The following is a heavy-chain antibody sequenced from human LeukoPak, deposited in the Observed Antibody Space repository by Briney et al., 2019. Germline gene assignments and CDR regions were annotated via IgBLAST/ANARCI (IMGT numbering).Heavy chain of an antibody. V-gene: IGHV1-69*05. J-gene: IGHJ6*02. Sequence: SVKVSCKASGGTFSSYAVSWVRQAPGQGLEWMGGIIPIFGTANYAQKFQGRVTMTRDTSTSTVYMELSSLRSEDTAVYYCARDQSPGLYGMDVWGQGTTVTVSS. CDR2: IIPIFGTA. CDR1: GGTFSSYA. CDR3: ARDQSPGLYGMDV.